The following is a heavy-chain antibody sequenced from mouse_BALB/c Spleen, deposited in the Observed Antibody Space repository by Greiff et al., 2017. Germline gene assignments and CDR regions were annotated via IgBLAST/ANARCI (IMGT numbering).Heavy chain of an antibody. CDR2: IDPANGNT. CDR3: ARSGYGNYLAWFAY. CDR1: GFNIKDTY. V-gene: IGHV14-3*02. J-gene: IGHJ3*01. D-gene: IGHD2-1*01. Sequence: VHVKQSGAELVKPGASVKLSCTASGFNIKDTYMHWVKQRPEQGLEWIGRIDPANGNTKYDPKFQGKATITADTSSNTAYLQLSSLTSEDTAVYYCARSGYGNYLAWFAYWGQGTLVTVSA.